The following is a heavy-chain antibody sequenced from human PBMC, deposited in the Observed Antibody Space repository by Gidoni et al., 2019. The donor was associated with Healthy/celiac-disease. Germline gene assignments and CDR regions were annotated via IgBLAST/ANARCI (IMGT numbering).Heavy chain of an antibody. J-gene: IGHJ4*02. V-gene: IGHV3-23*01. CDR2: ISGSGDST. D-gene: IGHD2-2*01. CDR3: AKTILGRRDCSSTSCLGFFEY. CDR1: GFTFSSYG. Sequence: EVQLLESGGGLVQPGGSLRLPCAASGFTFSSYGMSWVRQAPGKGLEWVSGISGSGDSTYYADSVKGRFTVSRDNSKNTLHLQMNSLRAEDTAVYYCAKTILGRRDCSSTSCLGFFEYWGQGTLVTVSS.